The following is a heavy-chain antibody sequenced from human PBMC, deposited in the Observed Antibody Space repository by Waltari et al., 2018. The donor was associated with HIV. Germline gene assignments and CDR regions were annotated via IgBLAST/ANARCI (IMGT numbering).Heavy chain of an antibody. J-gene: IGHJ4*02. Sequence: QLVQSGAEVKKPGASVKVSCKASGYTSSNYYIHWVRQAPGQGLEWMGWINPRSGDTHYAHKFQGGVTITRDTSISTVYMELSRLTYDDTADYYCARGYSAQNPKLGAGGYWGQGTLVTVSS. CDR2: INPRSGDT. CDR1: GYTSSNYY. V-gene: IGHV1-2*02. CDR3: ARGYSAQNPKLGAGGY. D-gene: IGHD7-27*01.